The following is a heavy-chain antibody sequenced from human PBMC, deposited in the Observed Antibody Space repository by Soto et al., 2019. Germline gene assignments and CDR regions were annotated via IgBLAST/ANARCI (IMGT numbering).Heavy chain of an antibody. CDR2: INACNSNT. V-gene: IGHV1-3*01. J-gene: IGHJ5*02. Sequence: QAPRQRLEWMGWINACNSNTKYSQRFQGRVTITKNTSASTAYMELSSLRSEDTAAYYCGRGPLPTCFDPSAQGTLVTL. CDR3: GRGPLPTCFDP.